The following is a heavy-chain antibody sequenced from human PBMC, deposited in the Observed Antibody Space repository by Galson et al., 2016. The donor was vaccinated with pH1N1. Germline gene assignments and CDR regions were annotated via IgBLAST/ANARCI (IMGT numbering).Heavy chain of an antibody. Sequence: SVKVSCKASGGTFSSYTINWVRQAPGQGLEWMGRILPILGIANYAQKFQGRVTITADKSTSTAYMELRSLRSDDTAVYYCARYVWFGEQWDYWGQGTLVTVSS. CDR2: ILPILGIA. V-gene: IGHV1-69*02. D-gene: IGHD3-10*01. CDR1: GGTFSSYT. CDR3: ARYVWFGEQWDY. J-gene: IGHJ4*02.